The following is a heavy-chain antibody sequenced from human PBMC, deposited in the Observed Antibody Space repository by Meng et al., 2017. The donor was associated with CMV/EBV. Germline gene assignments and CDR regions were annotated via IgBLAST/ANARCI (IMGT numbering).Heavy chain of an antibody. CDR2: INPSGGST. V-gene: IGHV1-46*01. D-gene: IGHD1-26*01. J-gene: IGHJ4*02. Sequence: QVHLGQLGAELKKPGASLKGSCKASGYTFTSYYMHWVRQAPGQGLEWMGIINPSGGSTSYAQKFQGRVTMTRDTSTSTVYMELSSLRSEDTAVYYCARESGSVGDYWGQGTLVTVSS. CDR1: GYTFTSYY. CDR3: ARESGSVGDY.